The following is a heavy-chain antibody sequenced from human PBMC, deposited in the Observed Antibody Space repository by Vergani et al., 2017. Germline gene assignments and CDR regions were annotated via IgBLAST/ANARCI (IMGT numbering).Heavy chain of an antibody. CDR3: ASVLRPSAAARSGYTIDV. CDR1: GYIFKNYY. CDR2: LNPTTGHT. Sequence: VQLVQSGAEVRKPGASVTVSCTASGYIFKNYYIHWLRQAPGQAFEWMGILNPTTGHTTSAQKFMGRVDMTRDPSTDTSTRTVQMTLSSLRSEDTAVYYCASVLRPSAAARSGYTIDVWGKGTTVTVSS. D-gene: IGHD3-3*01. V-gene: IGHV1-46*02. J-gene: IGHJ6*04.